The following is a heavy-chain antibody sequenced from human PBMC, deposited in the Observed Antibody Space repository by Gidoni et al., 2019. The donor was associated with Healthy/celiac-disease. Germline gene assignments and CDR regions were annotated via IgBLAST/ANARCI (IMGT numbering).Heavy chain of an antibody. J-gene: IGHJ6*02. CDR2: ISGSGGST. CDR1: GFPFSSYP. D-gene: IGHD2-2*01. CDR3: AKGGGGSEKSSTSLHGMDV. Sequence: EVQLVESGGGLVQPGGSLRLSCAAFGFPFSSYPMSWVRQAPGKGLEWVSAISGSGGSTYYADSVKGRFTISRDNSKNTLYLQMNSLRAEDTAVYYCAKGGGGSEKSSTSLHGMDVWGQGTTVTVSS. V-gene: IGHV3-23*04.